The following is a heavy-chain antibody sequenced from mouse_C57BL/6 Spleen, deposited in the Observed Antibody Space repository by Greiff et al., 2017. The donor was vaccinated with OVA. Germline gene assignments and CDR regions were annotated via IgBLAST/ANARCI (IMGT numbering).Heavy chain of an antibody. D-gene: IGHD3-3*01. CDR2: IDPETGGT. CDR3: TRSGWADFDY. Sequence: VKLMESGAELVRPGASVTLSCKASGYTFTDYEMHWVKQTPVHGLEWIGAIDPETGGTAYNQKFKGKAILTADKSSSTAYMELRSLTSEDSAVYYCTRSGWADFDYWGQGTTLTVSS. CDR1: GYTFTDYE. V-gene: IGHV1-15*01. J-gene: IGHJ2*01.